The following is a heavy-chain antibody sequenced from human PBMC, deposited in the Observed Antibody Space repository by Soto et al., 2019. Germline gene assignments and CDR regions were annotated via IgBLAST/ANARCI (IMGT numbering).Heavy chain of an antibody. CDR1: GFTFSSYG. V-gene: IGHV3-30*18. Sequence: QVQLVESGGGVVQPGRSLRLSCAASGFTFSSYGMHWVRQAPGKGLEWVAVISYDGSNKYYADSVKGRFTISRDNSQNTLYLQMNSLRAEDTAVYYCAKTVVAGYSYGYVLGYGGQGTLVTVSS. D-gene: IGHD5-18*01. J-gene: IGHJ4*02. CDR3: AKTVVAGYSYGYVLGY. CDR2: ISYDGSNK.